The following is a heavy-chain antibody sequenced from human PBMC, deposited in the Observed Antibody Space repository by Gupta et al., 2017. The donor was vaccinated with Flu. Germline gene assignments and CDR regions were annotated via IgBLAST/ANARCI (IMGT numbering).Heavy chain of an antibody. J-gene: IGHJ6*03. CDR3: ARMVPPGSMIGDFWSGYPDEYYYMDV. D-gene: IGHD3-3*01. Sequence: QGLEWMGGIIPIFGTANYAQKSQGRVTITADEATSTAYMELSSLRSEDTAVYYCARMVPPGSMIGDFWSGYPDEYYYMDVWGKGTTVTVSS. CDR2: IIPIFGTA. V-gene: IGHV1-69*01.